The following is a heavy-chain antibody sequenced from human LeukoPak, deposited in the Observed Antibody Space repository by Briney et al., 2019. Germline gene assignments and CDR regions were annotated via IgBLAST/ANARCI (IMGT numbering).Heavy chain of an antibody. Sequence: GGSLRLSCAASGFTFSKYWMRWVRKAPGKALEWLANIKQDGSEKFYVDSLKGRFTISRDNARNSLYLQMNGLRAEDTAVYYCATLGAYDRFDSWGQGTLVTVSS. CDR3: ATLGAYDRFDS. J-gene: IGHJ4*02. CDR2: IKQDGSEK. V-gene: IGHV3-7*05. D-gene: IGHD5-12*01. CDR1: GFTFSKYW.